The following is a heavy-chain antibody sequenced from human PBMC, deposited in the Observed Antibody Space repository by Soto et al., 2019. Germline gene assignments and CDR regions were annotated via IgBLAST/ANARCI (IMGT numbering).Heavy chain of an antibody. Sequence: QVQLVQSGAEVKKPGASVKVSCKASGYTFSNYFMHWVRQAPGQGLEWLGIINPSRGSTACAQKFQGRVSMTRERSTSADYMELSSLRSEDTAGYYCARARTSYDSRGPDDWGQGTLVTVSS. V-gene: IGHV1-46*01. J-gene: IGHJ4*02. CDR2: INPSRGST. CDR3: ARARTSYDSRGPDD. D-gene: IGHD3-22*01. CDR1: GYTFSNYF.